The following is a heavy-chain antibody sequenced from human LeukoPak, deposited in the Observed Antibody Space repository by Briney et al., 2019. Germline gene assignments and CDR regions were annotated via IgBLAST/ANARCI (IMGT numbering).Heavy chain of an antibody. J-gene: IGHJ4*02. CDR3: ARDGGYHSSGPFDY. D-gene: IGHD3-22*01. CDR2: IWYDGSDE. CDR1: GFTFSSHG. Sequence: GGSLRLSCAASGFTFSSHGMHWVRQAPGKGLERASIIWYDGSDEYYADSVKGRFTISRDNSKNTLYLQMNSLRAEDTAVYYCARDGGYHSSGPFDYWGQGTLVTVSS. V-gene: IGHV3-33*01.